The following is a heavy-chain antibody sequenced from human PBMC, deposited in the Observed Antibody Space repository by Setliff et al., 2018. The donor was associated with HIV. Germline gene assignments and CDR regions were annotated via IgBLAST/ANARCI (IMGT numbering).Heavy chain of an antibody. CDR3: ARFWRGGSCPDY. CDR2: ISYTGSP. D-gene: IGHD2-15*01. V-gene: IGHV4-59*11. CDR1: GGSITSHY. J-gene: IGHJ4*02. Sequence: SETLSLTCSVSGGSITSHYWTWIRRPPGKGLEWIGVISYTGSPHYNPSLKSRVTMSLDTSKNQFSLTLSSVTAVDTAVYYCARFWRGGSCPDYWGQGTLVTVSA.